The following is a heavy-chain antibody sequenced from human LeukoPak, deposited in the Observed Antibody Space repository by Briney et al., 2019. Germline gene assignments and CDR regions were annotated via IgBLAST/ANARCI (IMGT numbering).Heavy chain of an antibody. Sequence: SENLSLTCTVSGYSISSGYYWGWIRQPPGKGLEWIGSIYHSGSTYYNPSLKSRVTISIDTSKNQFSLKLSSVTAADTAVYYCARGRKWFGELFDYWGQGTLVTVSS. J-gene: IGHJ4*02. D-gene: IGHD3-10*01. V-gene: IGHV4-38-2*02. CDR1: GYSISSGYY. CDR2: IYHSGST. CDR3: ARGRKWFGELFDY.